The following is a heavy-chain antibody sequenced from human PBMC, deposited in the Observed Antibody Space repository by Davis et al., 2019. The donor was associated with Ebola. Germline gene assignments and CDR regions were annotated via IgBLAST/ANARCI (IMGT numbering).Heavy chain of an antibody. J-gene: IGHJ4*02. CDR1: GGTFSSYA. CDR3: ARDIGWAAVAMNDY. D-gene: IGHD6-19*01. Sequence: SVKVSCKASGGTFSSYAISWVRQAPGQGLEWMGRIIPILGIANYAQKSQGRVTITADKSTSTAYMELSSLRSEDTAVYYCARDIGWAAVAMNDYWGQGTLVTVSS. CDR2: IIPILGIA. V-gene: IGHV1-69*04.